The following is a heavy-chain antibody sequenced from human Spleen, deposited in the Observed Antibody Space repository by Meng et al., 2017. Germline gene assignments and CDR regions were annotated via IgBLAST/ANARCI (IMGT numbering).Heavy chain of an antibody. CDR3: AKDSGGNGGNFGFAY. V-gene: IGHV3-23*01. CDR2: ISGSGGST. Sequence: GESLKISCAASGFYFDNAWMSWVRQAPGKGLEWVSAISGSGGSTYYADSVKGRFTISRDNSKNTLYLQMNSLQADDTAVYYCAKDSGGNGGNFGFAYWGQGTLVTVSS. CDR1: GFYFDNAW. J-gene: IGHJ4*02. D-gene: IGHD4-23*01.